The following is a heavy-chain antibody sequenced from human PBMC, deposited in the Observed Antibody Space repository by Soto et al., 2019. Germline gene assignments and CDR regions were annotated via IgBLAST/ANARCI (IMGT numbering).Heavy chain of an antibody. Sequence: QVQLVESGGGVVQPGRSLRLSCAASGFTFSIFGMHWVRQAPGKGLEWVAVISYDGRNKYYIDSVKGRFTISRDNAKNTLSLQMIRLRAEGTAVYDCAKGDDSRGSNPDGFDMWGQGTMVTVSS. CDR3: AKGDDSRGSNPDGFDM. CDR2: ISYDGRNK. V-gene: IGHV3-30*05. D-gene: IGHD3-22*01. J-gene: IGHJ3*02. CDR1: GFTFSIFG.